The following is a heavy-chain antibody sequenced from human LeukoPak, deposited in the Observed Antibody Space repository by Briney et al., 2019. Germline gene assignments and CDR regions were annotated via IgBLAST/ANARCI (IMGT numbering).Heavy chain of an antibody. J-gene: IGHJ4*02. V-gene: IGHV1-46*01. Sequence: GESLKISCKGSGYTFTSYYMHWVRQAPGQGLEWMGIINPSGGSTSYAQKFQGRVTMTRDTSTSTVYMELSSLRSEDTAVYYCARSPTKRVTEDYWGQGTLVTVSS. CDR2: INPSGGST. D-gene: IGHD5-18*01. CDR3: ARSPTKRVTEDY. CDR1: GYTFTSYY.